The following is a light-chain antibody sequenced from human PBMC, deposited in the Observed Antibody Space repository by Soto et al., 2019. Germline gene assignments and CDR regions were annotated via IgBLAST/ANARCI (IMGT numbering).Light chain of an antibody. CDR2: DVS. CDR3: FSYTSSVTLHV. CDR1: SSDIGTYNF. J-gene: IGLJ1*01. Sequence: QSALTQPASVSGSPGQSITVSCTGTSSDIGTYNFVSWYQQHPGKAPRLMIYDVSNRPSGVSNRFSGSKSGNTASLTISGLPAEVEADYSCFSYTSSVTLHVFGTGTKLTLL. V-gene: IGLV2-14*03.